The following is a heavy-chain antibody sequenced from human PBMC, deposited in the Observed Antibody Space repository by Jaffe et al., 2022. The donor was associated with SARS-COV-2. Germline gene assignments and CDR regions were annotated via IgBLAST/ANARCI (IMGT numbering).Heavy chain of an antibody. V-gene: IGHV1-2*02. Sequence: QVQLVQSGAEVKKPGASVKVSCKASGYTFTGYYMHWVRQAPGQGLEWMGWINPNSGGTNYAQKFQGRVTMTRDTSISTAYMELSRLRSDDTAVYYCARVHTITMVRGVIGYWGQGTLVTVSS. CDR2: INPNSGGT. CDR1: GYTFTGYY. CDR3: ARVHTITMVRGVIGY. J-gene: IGHJ4*02. D-gene: IGHD3-10*01.